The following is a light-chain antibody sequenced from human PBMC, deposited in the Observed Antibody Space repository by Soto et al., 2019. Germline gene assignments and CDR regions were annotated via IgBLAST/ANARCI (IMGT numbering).Light chain of an antibody. J-gene: IGLJ1*01. Sequence: QSVLTQPASVSGSPGQSITISCTGTSSDIGRFNYVSWYLQHPGKAPKLMIYDVSNRPSGVSNRFSGSKSGNTASLTISGLQAEDEADYYCSSFTNSGALYVFGAGTKVTVL. CDR3: SSFTNSGALYV. V-gene: IGLV2-14*03. CDR2: DVS. CDR1: SSDIGRFNY.